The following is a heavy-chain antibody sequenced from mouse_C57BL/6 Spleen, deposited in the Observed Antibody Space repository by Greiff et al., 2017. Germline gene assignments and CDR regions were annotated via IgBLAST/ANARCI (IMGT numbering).Heavy chain of an antibody. CDR3: ARENYGSMGDY. CDR2: IYPGDGDT. CDR1: GYAFSSSW. Sequence: VQLQESGPELVKPGASVKISCKASGYAFSSSWMNWVKQRPGKGLEWIGRIYPGDGDTNYNGKFKGKATLTADKSSSTAYMQLSSLTSEDSAVYFCARENYGSMGDYWGQGTTLTVSS. V-gene: IGHV1-82*01. J-gene: IGHJ2*01. D-gene: IGHD1-1*01.